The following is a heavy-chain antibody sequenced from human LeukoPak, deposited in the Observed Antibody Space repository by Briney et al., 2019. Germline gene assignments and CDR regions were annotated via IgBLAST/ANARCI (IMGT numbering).Heavy chain of an antibody. CDR1: GYTFIDYY. CDR2: MNPNSGNT. Sequence: GASVKVSCKTSGYTFIDYYLHWVRRATGQGLEWMGWMNPNSGNTGYAQKFQGRVTMTRNTSISTAYMELSSLRSEDTAVYYCARDSHYCGGDCYSDYWGQGTLVTVSS. J-gene: IGHJ4*02. V-gene: IGHV1-8*02. CDR3: ARDSHYCGGDCYSDY. D-gene: IGHD2-21*02.